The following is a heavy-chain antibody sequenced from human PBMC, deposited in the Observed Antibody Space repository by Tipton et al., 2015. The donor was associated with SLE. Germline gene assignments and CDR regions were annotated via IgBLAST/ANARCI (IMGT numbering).Heavy chain of an antibody. CDR2: IIPFSGIT. V-gene: IGHV1-69*04. CDR1: GGTFNNYG. J-gene: IGHJ5*02. Sequence: QVQLVQSGAEVKKPGSSVKVSCKASGGTFNNYGFIWVRQVPGQGPEWMGRIIPFSGITNYAQNFQDRVTIIADKSTTTIYMELSSLRTEDTAVYYCARSGGSSVTNNWFDPWGQGTLVTVSS. CDR3: ARSGGSSVTNNWFDP. D-gene: IGHD4-17*01.